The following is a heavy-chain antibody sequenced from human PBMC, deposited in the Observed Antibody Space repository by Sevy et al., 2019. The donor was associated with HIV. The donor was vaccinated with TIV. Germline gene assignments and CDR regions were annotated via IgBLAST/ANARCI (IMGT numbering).Heavy chain of an antibody. V-gene: IGHV3-23*01. Sequence: GGSLRLSCAASGFTFSSYAMSWVRQAPGKGLEWVSAISVSGGSTYYADSVKGRFTISRDNSKNTLYLQMNSLSGEDTAVYYCAKVGRIQLWLTDAFDIWGQGTMVTVSS. J-gene: IGHJ3*02. CDR2: ISVSGGST. CDR1: GFTFSSYA. D-gene: IGHD5-18*01. CDR3: AKVGRIQLWLTDAFDI.